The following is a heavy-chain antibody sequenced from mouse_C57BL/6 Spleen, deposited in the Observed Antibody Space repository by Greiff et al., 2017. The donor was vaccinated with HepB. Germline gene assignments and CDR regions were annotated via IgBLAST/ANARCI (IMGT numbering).Heavy chain of an antibody. CDR1: GYTFTSYW. D-gene: IGHD2-5*01. J-gene: IGHJ4*01. CDR2: IDPSDSYT. V-gene: IGHV1-50*01. CDR3: ARHSNYFYAMDY. Sequence: QVQLQQPGAELVKPGASVKLSCKASGYTFTSYWMQWVKQRPGQGLEWIGEIDPSDSYTNYNQKFKGKATLTVDTSSSTAYMQLSSLTSEDSAVYYCARHSNYFYAMDYWGQGTSVTVSS.